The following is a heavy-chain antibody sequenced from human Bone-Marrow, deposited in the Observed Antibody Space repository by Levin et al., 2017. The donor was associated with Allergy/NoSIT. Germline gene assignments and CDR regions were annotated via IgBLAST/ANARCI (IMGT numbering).Heavy chain of an antibody. V-gene: IGHV1-18*04. CDR3: ARTGSCRGGNCNGYKISENYYFYGMDV. CDR1: GYTFLSYG. Sequence: ASVKVSCKASGYTFLSYGFSWVRQAPGQGLEWLGWISPYSSHTSYAKIVQGRVTLTTDTSTTTVYLTLRNLRSDDTAVYYCARTGSCRGGNCNGYKISENYYFYGMDVWGQGTTVSVSS. CDR2: ISPYSSHT. J-gene: IGHJ6*02. D-gene: IGHD2-15*01.